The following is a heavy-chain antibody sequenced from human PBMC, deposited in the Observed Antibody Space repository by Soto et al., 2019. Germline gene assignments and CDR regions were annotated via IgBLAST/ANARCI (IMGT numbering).Heavy chain of an antibody. J-gene: IGHJ3*02. D-gene: IGHD3-16*01. V-gene: IGHV3-23*01. CDR2: ISGSGGST. CDR3: AKDGVPYDYVWGQNPFGAFDI. Sequence: EVQLLESGGGLVQPGGSLRLSCAASGFTFSSYAMSWVRQAPGKGLEWVSGISGSGGSTYYADSVKGRFTISRDNSKNTLYLQMNSLRAEDTAVYYCAKDGVPYDYVWGQNPFGAFDIWGQGTMVTVSS. CDR1: GFTFSSYA.